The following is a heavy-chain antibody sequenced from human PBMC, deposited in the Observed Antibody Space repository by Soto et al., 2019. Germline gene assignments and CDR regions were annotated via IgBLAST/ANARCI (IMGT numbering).Heavy chain of an antibody. J-gene: IGHJ4*02. CDR1: GFTFRSYG. CDR2: ISYDGSNE. D-gene: IGHD1-26*01. CDR3: AKWEDRGYGFAFDY. V-gene: IGHV3-30*18. Sequence: QVQLVESGGGVVQPGRSLRLSCAASGFTFRSYGMHWVRQTPGKGLEWVAGISYDGSNEYYADSVKGRFTISRDNSKNTLYLQTDSLKTGDTAVYYCAKWEDRGYGFAFDYWGQGTLVTVSS.